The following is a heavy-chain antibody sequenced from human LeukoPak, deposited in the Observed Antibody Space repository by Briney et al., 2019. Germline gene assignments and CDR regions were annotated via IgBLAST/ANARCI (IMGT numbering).Heavy chain of an antibody. D-gene: IGHD3-22*01. V-gene: IGHV1-8*01. CDR3: ASWYYYDSSGHFQH. CDR1: GYTFASYD. J-gene: IGHJ1*01. Sequence: ASVKVSCKASGYTFASYDINWVRQATGQGLEWMGWMNPNSGNTGYAQKFQGRVTMTRNTSTSTAYMELSSLRSEDTAVYYCASWYYYDSSGHFQHWGQGTLVTVSS. CDR2: MNPNSGNT.